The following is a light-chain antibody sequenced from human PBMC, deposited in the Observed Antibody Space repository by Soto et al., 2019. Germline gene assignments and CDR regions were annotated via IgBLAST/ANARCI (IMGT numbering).Light chain of an antibody. J-gene: IGKJ4*01. V-gene: IGKV1D-13*01. CDR3: QQFYDYPLT. CDR2: DAS. Sequence: AIQLTQSPSSLSASVGDRVTITCRASQDISTLFAWYQQKPGKAPKLLIYDASSFESGVPSRFSGSGSGADFTLTISSLQPEDFATYYCQQFYDYPLTFGGGTKVEIK. CDR1: QDISTL.